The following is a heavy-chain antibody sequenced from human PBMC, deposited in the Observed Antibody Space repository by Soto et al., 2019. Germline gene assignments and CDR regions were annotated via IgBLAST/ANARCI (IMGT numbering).Heavy chain of an antibody. CDR1: GFSFKDYY. Sequence: GVSLRLSCSASGFSFKDYYMTWMRQTPGKGLEWISTITSSGGTTYYAASVKGRVTISRDNANNSLYLQMSGLRAEDTALYYCARDKYTNYVNYFDLWGKGPLVTVSS. V-gene: IGHV3-11*01. CDR3: ARDKYTNYVNYFDL. CDR2: ITSSGGTT. D-gene: IGHD3-16*01. J-gene: IGHJ5*02.